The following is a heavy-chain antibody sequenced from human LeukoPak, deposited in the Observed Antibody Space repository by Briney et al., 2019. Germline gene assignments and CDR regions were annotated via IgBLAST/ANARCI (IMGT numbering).Heavy chain of an antibody. J-gene: IGHJ4*02. D-gene: IGHD3-22*01. CDR2: IIPIFGTA. Sequence: ASVKVSCKASGGTFSSYAISWVRQAPGQGLEWMGGIIPIFGTANYAQKFQGRVTITADESTSTAYMELSSVTAADTAVYYCARAVAKGSIVVDTFDYWGQGTLVTVSS. V-gene: IGHV1-69*13. CDR1: GGTFSSYA. CDR3: ARAVAKGSIVVDTFDY.